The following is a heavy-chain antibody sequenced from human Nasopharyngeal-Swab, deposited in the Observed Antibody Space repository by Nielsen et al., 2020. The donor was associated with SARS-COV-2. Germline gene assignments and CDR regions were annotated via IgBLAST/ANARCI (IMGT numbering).Heavy chain of an antibody. Sequence: SETLSLTCTVSGVSITSQYWSWIRQPPGNGLEWIGYISHNSGTSYNPSLKSRVTMFMDTSKNQFSLRLTSVTAADTAVYYCAKEGATGWFDPCGQGTLVTVSS. V-gene: IGHV4-59*11. CDR1: GVSITSQY. J-gene: IGHJ5*02. CDR3: AKEGATGWFDP. CDR2: ISHNSGT.